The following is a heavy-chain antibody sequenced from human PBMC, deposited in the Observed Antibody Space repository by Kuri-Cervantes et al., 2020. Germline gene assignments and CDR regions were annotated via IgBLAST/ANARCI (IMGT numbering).Heavy chain of an antibody. D-gene: IGHD6-13*01. CDR3: AREESRYSSSWQDPAWYYYYYGMDV. Sequence: GESLKISCAASGFTFSSYAMSWVRQAPGKGLEWVSAISGSGGSTYYADSVKGRFTISRDNSKNTLYLQMNSLRDEDTAVYYCAREESRYSSSWQDPAWYYYYYGMDVWGQGNTVNGAS. J-gene: IGHJ6*01. V-gene: IGHV3-23*01. CDR2: ISGSGGST. CDR1: GFTFSSYA.